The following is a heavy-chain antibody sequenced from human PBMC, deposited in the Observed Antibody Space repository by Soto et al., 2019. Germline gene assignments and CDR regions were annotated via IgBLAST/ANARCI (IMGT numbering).Heavy chain of an antibody. V-gene: IGHV1-8*01. Sequence: ASVKVSCKASGYTFTSYDISWVRQATGQGLEWMGWMNPNSGNTGYAQKLQGRVTMSRDTSISTAYMELSSLTSEDTAVYYCARDPRRGYYDFWSGYYTGPNYFDYWGQGTLVTVSS. CDR1: GYTFTSYD. CDR2: MNPNSGNT. J-gene: IGHJ4*02. D-gene: IGHD3-3*01. CDR3: ARDPRRGYYDFWSGYYTGPNYFDY.